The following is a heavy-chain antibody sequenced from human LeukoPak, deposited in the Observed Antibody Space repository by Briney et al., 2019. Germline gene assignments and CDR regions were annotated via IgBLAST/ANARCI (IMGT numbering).Heavy chain of an antibody. CDR2: IIPILGIA. CDR1: GGTFSSYA. CDR3: ARQSYSSSSFYYYYYYMDV. V-gene: IGHV1-69*04. D-gene: IGHD6-6*01. Sequence: ASVKVSCKASGGTFSSYAISWVRQAPGQGLEWMGRIIPILGIANYAQKFQGRVTITADKSTSTAYMELSSLRSEDTAVYYCARQSYSSSSFYYYYYYMDVWGKGTTVTVSS. J-gene: IGHJ6*03.